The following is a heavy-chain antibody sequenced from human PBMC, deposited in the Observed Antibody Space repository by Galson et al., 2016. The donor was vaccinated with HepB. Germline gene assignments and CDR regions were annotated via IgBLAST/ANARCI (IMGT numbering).Heavy chain of an antibody. CDR2: IYHSGST. V-gene: IGHV4-4*02. J-gene: IGHJ4*02. CDR3: AGTDLNYFDY. D-gene: IGHD1-1*01. CDR1: GGYISSSNW. Sequence: SETLSLTCAVSGGYISSSNWWSWVRQPPGKGLEWIGEIYHSGSTNYNPSLKSRVTISVDKSKNQFSLKLNSVTAADTAIYYCAGTDLNYFDYWGQGTLVTVSS.